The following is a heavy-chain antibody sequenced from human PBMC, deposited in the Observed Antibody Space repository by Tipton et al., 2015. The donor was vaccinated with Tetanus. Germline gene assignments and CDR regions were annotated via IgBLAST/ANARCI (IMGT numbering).Heavy chain of an antibody. CDR2: IYISGKT. CDR1: GGSIGTYY. D-gene: IGHD1-26*01. Sequence: LRLSCTVSGGSIGTYYWSWIRQPAGKGLEWIGRIYISGKTYYNPSLKSRITMSADASKNQFSLKLSSVTTADTAAYYCARGGGTVGSIPLYSWLDPWGQGTLVTVSS. J-gene: IGHJ5*02. CDR3: ARGGGTVGSIPLYSWLDP. V-gene: IGHV4-4*07.